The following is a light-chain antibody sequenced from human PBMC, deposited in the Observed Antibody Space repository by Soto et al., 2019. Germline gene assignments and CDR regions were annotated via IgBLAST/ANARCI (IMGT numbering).Light chain of an antibody. CDR3: SSYTTSNTRQIV. Sequence: QSSLTQPAYVYGSPGQSITISCKGTSSDVGGYNYVSWYQHHPGKAPKLIIYDVSNRPSGVSIRFSGSKSDNTASLTISGLQPEDEADYHCSSYTTSNTRQIVFGTGTKVTVL. J-gene: IGLJ1*01. CDR1: SSDVGGYNY. CDR2: DVS. V-gene: IGLV2-14*03.